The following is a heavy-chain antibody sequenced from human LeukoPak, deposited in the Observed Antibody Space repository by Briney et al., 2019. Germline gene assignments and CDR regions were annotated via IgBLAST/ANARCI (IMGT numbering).Heavy chain of an antibody. CDR2: ISWNSGSI. CDR3: ARDSSYSSGWSNFDY. CDR1: GFTFYDYA. Sequence: GGSLRLSCAASGFTFYDYAMHWVRQAPGKGLEWVSGISWNSGSIGYADSVKGRFTIPRGNAKNSLYLQMNSLRAEDTAWYYCARDSSYSSGWSNFDYWGQGTLVTVSS. D-gene: IGHD6-19*01. J-gene: IGHJ4*02. V-gene: IGHV3-9*01.